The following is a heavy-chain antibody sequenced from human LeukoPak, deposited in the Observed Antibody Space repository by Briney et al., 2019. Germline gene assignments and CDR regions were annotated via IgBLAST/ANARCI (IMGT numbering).Heavy chain of an antibody. Sequence: GGSLRLSCAASGFTFSDSAVHWVRQASGKGLEWVGRIRSKAKSYATAYAASVKGRFTISRDDSETTAYLQMNSLKTEDTAVYYCAREGRSGSYLGRFDPWGQGTLVTVSS. V-gene: IGHV3-73*01. CDR2: IRSKAKSYAT. J-gene: IGHJ5*02. CDR1: GFTFSDSA. CDR3: AREGRSGSYLGRFDP. D-gene: IGHD1-26*01.